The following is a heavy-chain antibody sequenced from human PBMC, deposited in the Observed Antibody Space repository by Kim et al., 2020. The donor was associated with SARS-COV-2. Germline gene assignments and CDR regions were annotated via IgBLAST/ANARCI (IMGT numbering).Heavy chain of an antibody. CDR1: EFTFSSSW. CDR2: IKEDGRQK. J-gene: IGHJ6*02. CDR3: VKDRGGRTGMDV. V-gene: IGHV3-7*01. Sequence: GGSLRLSCVASEFTFSSSWMGWVRQAPGKGLEWVAYIKEDGRQKHYVDSVKGRFTISRDNAKKSLYLQINSLRAEDTAVYYCVKDRGGRTGMDVWGQGIT.